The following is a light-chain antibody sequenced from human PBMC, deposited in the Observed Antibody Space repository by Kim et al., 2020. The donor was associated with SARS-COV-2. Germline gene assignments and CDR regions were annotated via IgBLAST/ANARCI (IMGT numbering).Light chain of an antibody. Sequence: EIVMTQSPATLSVSPGEKATLSCRASQGVDTKLAWYQQMPGQTPRLLMYGASTRATGIPARFSGSGSGAEFTLSISSLQSEDFAVYYCQQYGSWPLTFGQGTKVDIK. CDR3: QQYGSWPLT. J-gene: IGKJ1*01. CDR2: GAS. CDR1: QGVDTK. V-gene: IGKV3-15*01.